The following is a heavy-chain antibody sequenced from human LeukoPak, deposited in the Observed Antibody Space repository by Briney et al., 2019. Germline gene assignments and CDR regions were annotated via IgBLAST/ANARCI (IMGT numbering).Heavy chain of an antibody. J-gene: IGHJ3*02. CDR1: GFTFSSYG. D-gene: IGHD5-18*01. CDR2: ISYDGSNE. V-gene: IGHV3-30*18. CDR3: AKELWLGGAFDI. Sequence: GGSLRLSCAASGFTFSSYGMHWVRQAPGKGLEWVAVISYDGSNEYYADSVKGRFTISRDNSKNTLYLQMNSLRAEDTAVYYCAKELWLGGAFDIWGQGTMVTVSS.